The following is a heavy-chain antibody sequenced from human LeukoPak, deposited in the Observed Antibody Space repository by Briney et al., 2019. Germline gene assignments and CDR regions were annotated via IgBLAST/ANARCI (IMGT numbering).Heavy chain of an antibody. D-gene: IGHD3-3*02. V-gene: IGHV3-7*03. CDR3: ARDHILYGMDV. Sequence: PGGSLRLSCAASGFTFSSYAMSWVRQAPGKGLEWVANIKQDGSEKYYVDSVKGRFTISRDNAKNSLYLQMNSLRAEDTAVYYCARDHILYGMDVWGQGTTVTVSS. J-gene: IGHJ6*02. CDR1: GFTFSSYA. CDR2: IKQDGSEK.